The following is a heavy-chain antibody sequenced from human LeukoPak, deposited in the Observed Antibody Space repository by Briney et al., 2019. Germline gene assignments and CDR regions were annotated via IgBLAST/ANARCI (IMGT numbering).Heavy chain of an antibody. D-gene: IGHD5-24*01. J-gene: IGHJ6*02. CDR1: GGSFSGYY. Sequence: SETLSLTCAVYGGSFSGYYWSWIRQPPGKGLEWIGEINHSGSTNYNPSLKSRVTISADTSKNQFSLKLSSVTAADTAVYYCARQRRVNYYYYYGMDVWGQGTTVTVSS. V-gene: IGHV4-34*01. CDR3: ARQRRVNYYYYYGMDV. CDR2: INHSGST.